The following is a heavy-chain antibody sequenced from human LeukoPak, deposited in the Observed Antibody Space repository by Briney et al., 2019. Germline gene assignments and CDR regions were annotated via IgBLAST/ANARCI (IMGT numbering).Heavy chain of an antibody. Sequence: SQTLSLTCTVSGGSISSGSYYWSWIRQPAGKGLEWIGRIYTSGSTNYNPSLKSRVTISVDTSKNQFSLRLSSVTAADTAVYYCATNSDDFWSGYYYYYYYMDVWGKGTTVTVSS. V-gene: IGHV4-61*02. CDR3: ATNSDDFWSGYYYYYYYMDV. CDR2: IYTSGST. D-gene: IGHD3-3*01. J-gene: IGHJ6*03. CDR1: GGSISSGSYY.